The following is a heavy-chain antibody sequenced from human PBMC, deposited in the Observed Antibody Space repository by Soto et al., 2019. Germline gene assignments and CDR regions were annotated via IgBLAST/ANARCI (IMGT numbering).Heavy chain of an antibody. CDR2: IDHSGST. CDR3: ARGRQWLSRSNWFDP. CDR1: GFSISSGYY. J-gene: IGHJ5*02. V-gene: IGHV4-38-2*01. Sequence: PSETLSLTCAVSGFSISSGYYWGWIRQPPGKGLEWIGNIDHSGSTYYNPSLKSRVTISVDTSKNQFSLKLTSVTAADTAVYYCARGRQWLSRSNWFDPWGQGTLVTVS. D-gene: IGHD6-19*01.